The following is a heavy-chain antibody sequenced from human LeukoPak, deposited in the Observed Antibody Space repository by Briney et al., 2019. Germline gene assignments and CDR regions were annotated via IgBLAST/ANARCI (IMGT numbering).Heavy chain of an antibody. CDR3: AKTGSSTSFVPTQFDY. V-gene: IGHV3-23*01. Sequence: PGGSLRLSCAASGFTFSSYAMSWVRQAPGKGLEWVSAISGSGGSTYYADSVKGRFTISRDNSKNTLYLQMNSLRAEDTAVYYCAKTGSSTSFVPTQFDYWGQGTLVTVSS. D-gene: IGHD2-2*01. J-gene: IGHJ4*02. CDR1: GFTFSSYA. CDR2: ISGSGGST.